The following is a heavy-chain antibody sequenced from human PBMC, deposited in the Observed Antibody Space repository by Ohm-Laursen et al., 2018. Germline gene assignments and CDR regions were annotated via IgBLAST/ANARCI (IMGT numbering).Heavy chain of an antibody. CDR2: ISGSGDDT. J-gene: IGHJ4*02. D-gene: IGHD2-2*01. CDR3: AKGRSEVVSAALSY. CDR1: GFIFSSFA. Sequence: GSLRLSCTASGFIFSSFAMTWVRQAPGKGLEWVSVISGSGDDTYYTDSVKGRFTVSRDISNNTVYLHMDSLGAEDTAVYYCAKGRSEVVSAALSYWGQGTLVTVSS. V-gene: IGHV3-23*01.